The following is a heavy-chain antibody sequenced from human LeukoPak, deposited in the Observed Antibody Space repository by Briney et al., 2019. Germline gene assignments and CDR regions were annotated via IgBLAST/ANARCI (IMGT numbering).Heavy chain of an antibody. CDR2: IYSGGST. D-gene: IGHD3-22*01. J-gene: IGHJ4*02. CDR3: ARAKSWSYDSSGYYYFDY. CDR1: GFTVSSNY. V-gene: IGHV3-53*01. Sequence: PGGSLRLSCAASGFTVSSNYMSWVRQAPGKGLEWVSVIYSGGSTYYADSVKGRFTISRDNSKNTLYLQMNSLRAEDTAVYYCARAKSWSYDSSGYYYFDYWGQGTLVTVSS.